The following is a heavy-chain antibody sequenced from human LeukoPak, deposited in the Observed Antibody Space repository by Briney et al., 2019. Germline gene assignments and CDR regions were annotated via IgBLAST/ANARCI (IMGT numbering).Heavy chain of an antibody. CDR1: GGTFSSYA. V-gene: IGHV1-8*02. CDR2: MNPNSGNA. CDR3: ARGAREVVVIITKYYVDF. Sequence: GASVKVSCKASGGTFSSYAISWVRQAPGQGLEWMGWMNPNSGNAGYAQKFQGRVTMTRNTSINTAYMEVSSLRSDDSAVYYCARGAREVVVIITKYYVDFWGQGTLVTVSS. D-gene: IGHD3-22*01. J-gene: IGHJ4*02.